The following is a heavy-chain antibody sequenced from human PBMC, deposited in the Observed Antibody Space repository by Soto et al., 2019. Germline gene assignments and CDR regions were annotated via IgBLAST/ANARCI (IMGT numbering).Heavy chain of an antibody. CDR2: IYPGASDS. V-gene: IGHV5-51*01. D-gene: IGHD2-15*01. CDR1: GSSFTSYW. CDR3: AILIYCSGGSCYGLDY. Sequence: GQSLKISCKGSGSSFTSYWIGCVRQLPGKGLEWMGIIYPGASDSRYSPSYQGQVTISADKAISTAYLQWSSLKASDPAMYYCAILIYCSGGSCYGLDYWGHGTRVTVSS. J-gene: IGHJ4*01.